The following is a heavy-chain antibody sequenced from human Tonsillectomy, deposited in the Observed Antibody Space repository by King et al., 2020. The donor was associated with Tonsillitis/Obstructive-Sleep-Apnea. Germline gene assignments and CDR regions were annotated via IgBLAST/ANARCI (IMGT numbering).Heavy chain of an antibody. J-gene: IGHJ4*02. D-gene: IGHD3-10*01. CDR1: GGSISSTNW. V-gene: IGHV4-4*02. CDR2: IFHSGST. CDR3: ARGGFYGSGSPALYFDY. Sequence: VQLQESGPGLVKPSGTLSLTCGVSGGSISSTNWWIWVRQPPGKGLEWIGEIFHSGSTSYNPSLKSRVTISLDKSKNQFSLKLRSVTAADTALYYCARGGFYGSGSPALYFDYWGPGTLVTVSS.